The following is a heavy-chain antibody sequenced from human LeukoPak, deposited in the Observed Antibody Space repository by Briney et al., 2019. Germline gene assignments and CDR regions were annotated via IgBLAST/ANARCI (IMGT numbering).Heavy chain of an antibody. CDR2: INPSGGST. J-gene: IGHJ4*02. CDR1: GYTFSSYY. Sequence: GASVKVSCKASGYTFSSYYMHWVRQAPGQGLEWMGIINPSGGSTSYAQKFQGRVTMTRDTSTSTVYMELSSLRSEDTAVYYCARATVVTGYDYWGQGTLVTVSS. CDR3: ARATVVTGYDY. V-gene: IGHV1-46*01. D-gene: IGHD4-23*01.